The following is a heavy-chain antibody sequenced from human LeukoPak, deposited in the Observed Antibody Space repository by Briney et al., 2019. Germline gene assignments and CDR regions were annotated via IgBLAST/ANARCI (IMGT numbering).Heavy chain of an antibody. Sequence: KASQTLSLTCAVSGDSISSGDNYWGWIRQPAGKGLEWIGRIARSGSTNYNHSLKRRVTRSVDTTKNHFSLKLSSVTAADTAVDFCARGPYSYDTSGAFDIWGQGTMVTVSS. D-gene: IGHD3-22*01. V-gene: IGHV4-61*02. CDR3: ARGPYSYDTSGAFDI. CDR1: GDSISSGDNY. CDR2: IARSGST. J-gene: IGHJ3*02.